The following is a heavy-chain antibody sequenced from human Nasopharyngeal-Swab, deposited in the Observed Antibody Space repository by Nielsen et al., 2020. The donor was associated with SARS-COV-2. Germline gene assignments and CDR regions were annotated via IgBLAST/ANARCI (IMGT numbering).Heavy chain of an antibody. CDR1: GFTFSSDS. D-gene: IGHD3-22*01. CDR3: ARGSYYYDSSGYYDY. CDR2: ISSSSSYI. Sequence: GASLKISCAASGFTFSSDSMNWDSQATGKGLEWVSSISSSSSYIYYADSVKGRFTISRDNAKNSLYLQMNSLRAEDTAVYYCARGSYYYDSSGYYDYWGQGTLVTVSS. J-gene: IGHJ4*02. V-gene: IGHV3-21*01.